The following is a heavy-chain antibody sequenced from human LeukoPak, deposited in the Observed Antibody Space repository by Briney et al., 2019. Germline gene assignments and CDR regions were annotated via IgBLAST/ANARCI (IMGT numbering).Heavy chain of an antibody. V-gene: IGHV4-30-4*08. D-gene: IGHD5-18*01. J-gene: IGHJ4*02. Sequence: LRLSCAASGFIVSSNYMSWVRQPPGKGLEWIGYIYYSGSTYYNPSLKSRVSISIDTSKNQFSLRLSSVTAADTAVYYCAKRDTVLATGYWGQGTLVTVSS. CDR3: AKRDTVLATGY. CDR2: IYYSGST. CDR1: GFIVSSNY.